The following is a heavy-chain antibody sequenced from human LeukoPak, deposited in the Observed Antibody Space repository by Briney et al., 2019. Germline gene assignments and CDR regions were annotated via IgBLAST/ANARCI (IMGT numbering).Heavy chain of an antibody. J-gene: IGHJ4*02. Sequence: QPGGSLRLSCAASGFTLSTYGMHWVRQAPGKGLEWVAVISYDGSNKYYADSVKGRFTISRDNSKNTLYLQMNSLRAEDTAVYYCAKDESLNLLGYCSSTSCYGLPDYWGQGTLVTVSS. CDR1: GFTLSTYG. V-gene: IGHV3-30*18. CDR2: ISYDGSNK. D-gene: IGHD2-2*01. CDR3: AKDESLNLLGYCSSTSCYGLPDY.